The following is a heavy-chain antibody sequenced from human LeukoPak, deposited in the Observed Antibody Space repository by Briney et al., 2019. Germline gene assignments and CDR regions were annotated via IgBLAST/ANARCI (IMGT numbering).Heavy chain of an antibody. Sequence: GGSLRLSCAASGNYWMHWVRQAPGKGLVWVSHINSDGSWTSYADSVKGRFTISEDNAKNTVYLQMNSLRVEDTAVYYCVSFYETYWGRGTLVTVSS. D-gene: IGHD2/OR15-2a*01. CDR2: INSDGSWT. CDR3: VSFYETY. J-gene: IGHJ4*02. CDR1: GNYW. V-gene: IGHV3-74*01.